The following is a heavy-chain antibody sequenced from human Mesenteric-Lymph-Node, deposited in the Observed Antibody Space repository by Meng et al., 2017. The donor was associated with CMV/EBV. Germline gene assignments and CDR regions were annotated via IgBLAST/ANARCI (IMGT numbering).Heavy chain of an antibody. Sequence: GGSLRLSCAASGFTFSSYGMHWVRQAPGKGLEWVAVIWYDGSNKYYADSVKGRFTISRDNSKNTLYLQMNSLRAEDTAVYYCAKDYSGSYYSSNWGQGTLVTVSS. CDR3: AKDYSGSYYSSN. D-gene: IGHD1-26*01. J-gene: IGHJ4*02. CDR1: GFTFSSYG. CDR2: IWYDGSNK. V-gene: IGHV3-33*06.